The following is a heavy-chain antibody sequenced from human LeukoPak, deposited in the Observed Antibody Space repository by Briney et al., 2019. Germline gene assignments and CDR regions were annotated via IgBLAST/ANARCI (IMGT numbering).Heavy chain of an antibody. V-gene: IGHV4-39*01. CDR3: ARWVVAADQRGFDY. J-gene: IGHJ4*02. CDR1: GGSISSSGYY. Sequence: SETLSLTCTVSGGSISSSGYYWGWIRQPPGKGLEWIASIYYSGSTYYNPSLKSRVTISVDTSKNQFSLKLSSVTAADTAVYYCARWVVAADQRGFDYWGQGTLVTVSS. CDR2: IYYSGST. D-gene: IGHD2-2*01.